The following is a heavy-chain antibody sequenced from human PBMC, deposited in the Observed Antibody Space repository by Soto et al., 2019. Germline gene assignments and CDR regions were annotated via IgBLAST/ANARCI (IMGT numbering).Heavy chain of an antibody. J-gene: IGHJ6*02. Sequence: GGSLRLSCAASGLTFRNYVIHWVRQAPGKGLEWVAVISYDGSNKYYADSVKGRFTMSRDNSKVYLQMNTLRAEDTAVYYCARAYLTYNFIPYGMDVWGQGTTVTVSS. D-gene: IGHD1-1*01. CDR3: ARAYLTYNFIPYGMDV. V-gene: IGHV3-30-3*01. CDR2: ISYDGSNK. CDR1: GLTFRNYV.